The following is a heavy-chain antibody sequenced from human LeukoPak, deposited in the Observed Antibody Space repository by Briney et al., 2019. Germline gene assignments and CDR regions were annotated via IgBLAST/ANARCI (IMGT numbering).Heavy chain of an antibody. CDR1: GGSISSYTYY. Sequence: SETLSLTCTVSGGSISSYTYYWGWIRQPPGKGLEWIGSIYHSGSTYYNPSLKSRVTISVDTSKNQFSLKVNSVSAADTAMYYCARRNSIAAAVIFDYWGQGTLVTVSS. CDR2: IYHSGST. D-gene: IGHD6-13*01. CDR3: ARRNSIAAAVIFDY. V-gene: IGHV4-39*01. J-gene: IGHJ4*02.